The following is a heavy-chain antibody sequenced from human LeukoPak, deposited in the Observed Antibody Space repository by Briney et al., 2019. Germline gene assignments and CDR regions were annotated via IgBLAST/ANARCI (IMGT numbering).Heavy chain of an antibody. V-gene: IGHV3-48*04. J-gene: IGHJ4*02. CDR3: ARGTTYGGGDY. D-gene: IGHD4-23*01. CDR2: ISSGSGTI. CDR1: GFTFSSYS. Sequence: GGSLRLSCAASGFTFSSYSMNWVRQAPGKGLEYVSYISSGSGTIYYADSVKGRFTISRDNAKNSLYLQMNSLSAEDTAVYYCARGTTYGGGDYWGQGTLVTVSS.